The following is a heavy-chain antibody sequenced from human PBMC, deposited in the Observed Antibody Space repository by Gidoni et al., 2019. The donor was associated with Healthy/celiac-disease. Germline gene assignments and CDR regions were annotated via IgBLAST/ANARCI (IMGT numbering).Heavy chain of an antibody. CDR1: GFTFSSYA. D-gene: IGHD3-16*01. V-gene: IGHV3-30-3*01. CDR3: ARALDQTWGGFLDY. J-gene: IGHJ4*02. CDR2: ISYDGSNK. Sequence: QVQLVESGGGVVQPGRSLRLSCAAYGFTFSSYAMPWVRQAPGKGLGWVAVISYDGSNKYYADSVKGRFTISRDNSKNTLYLQMNSLRAEDTAVYYCARALDQTWGGFLDYWGQGTLVTVSS.